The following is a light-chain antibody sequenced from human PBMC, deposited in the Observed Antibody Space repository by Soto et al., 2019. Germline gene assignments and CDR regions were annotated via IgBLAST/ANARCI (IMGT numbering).Light chain of an antibody. CDR1: SSVIGGYNY. CDR3: SSYTSSSHVV. V-gene: IGLV2-14*03. Sequence: QSALTQPASVSGSPGQSITISCTGTSSVIGGYNYVSWYQQHPGKAPKLMIYDVGDRPSGVSDRFSGSKSGNTASLTISGLQAEDEADYYCSSYTSSSHVVFGGGTKLTVL. CDR2: DVG. J-gene: IGLJ2*01.